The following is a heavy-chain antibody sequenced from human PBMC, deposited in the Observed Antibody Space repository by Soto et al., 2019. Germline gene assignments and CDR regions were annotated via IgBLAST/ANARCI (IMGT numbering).Heavy chain of an antibody. CDR2: IKFDGSNT. CDR1: GFTFSSYW. J-gene: IGHJ6*02. CDR3: ARGVTNYYAMDV. Sequence: EVQLVESGGGLVQPGGSLRLSCAASGFTFSSYWMHWVRQAPGKGLVWVSRIKFDGSNTDYADSVKGRFTISRDNAKNTLYLQMNSLRAEDTTLYYCARGVTNYYAMDVWGQGTTVTVSS. V-gene: IGHV3-74*01.